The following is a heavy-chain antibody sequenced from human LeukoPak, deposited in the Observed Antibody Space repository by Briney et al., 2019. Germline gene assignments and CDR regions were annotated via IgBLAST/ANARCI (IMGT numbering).Heavy chain of an antibody. J-gene: IGHJ5*02. CDR2: INHSGST. CDR3: ASEYCSGGSCYRP. CDR1: GGSFSGYY. V-gene: IGHV4-34*01. Sequence: PSETLSLTCAVYGGSFSGYYWSWIRQPPGKGLEWIGEINHSGSTNYNPSLKSRVTISVDTSKNQFSLKLSSVTAADTAVYYCASEYCSGGSCYRPWGQGTLVTVSS. D-gene: IGHD2-15*01.